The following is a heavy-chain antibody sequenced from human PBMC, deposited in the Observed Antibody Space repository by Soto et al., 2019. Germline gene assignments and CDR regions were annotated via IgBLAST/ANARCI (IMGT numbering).Heavy chain of an antibody. D-gene: IGHD7-27*01. J-gene: IGHJ6*03. Sequence: QVQLQQWGAGLLKPSETLSLTCAVYGGSFSGYYWSWIRQPPGKGLEWIGEINHSGSTNYNPSLTSRVTISVDTSKNQFSLKLSSVTAADTAVYYCARGLNKWGFYYMDVWGKGTTVTVSS. CDR2: INHSGST. CDR3: ARGLNKWGFYYMDV. CDR1: GGSFSGYY. V-gene: IGHV4-34*01.